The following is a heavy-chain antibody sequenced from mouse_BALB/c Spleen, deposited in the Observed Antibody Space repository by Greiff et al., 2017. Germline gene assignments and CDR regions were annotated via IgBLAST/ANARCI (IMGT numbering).Heavy chain of an antibody. D-gene: IGHD2-1*01. Sequence: VQRVESGAELVRPGVSVKTSCKGSGYTFTDYAMHWVKQSHAKSLEWIGVISTYYGDASYNQKFKGKATMTVDKSSSTAYMELARLTSEDSAIYYCARSRGNDYFDYWGQGTTLTVSS. V-gene: IGHV1S137*01. CDR2: ISTYYGDA. J-gene: IGHJ2*01. CDR1: GYTFTDYA. CDR3: ARSRGNDYFDY.